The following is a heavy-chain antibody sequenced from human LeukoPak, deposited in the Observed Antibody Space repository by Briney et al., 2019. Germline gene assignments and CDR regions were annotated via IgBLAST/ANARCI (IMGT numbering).Heavy chain of an antibody. D-gene: IGHD1-1*01. Sequence: GGSLRLSCAASGFTFSSYAMHWVRQAPARGLEWVASISPAGGTTYYADYVKGRFTISRDNSNNTLFVHMNSLRAEDTAVYYCAKVRSGSANWALRIFDNWGQGTLVTVSS. V-gene: IGHV3-23*01. J-gene: IGHJ4*02. CDR3: AKVRSGSANWALRIFDN. CDR1: GFTFSSYA. CDR2: ISPAGGTT.